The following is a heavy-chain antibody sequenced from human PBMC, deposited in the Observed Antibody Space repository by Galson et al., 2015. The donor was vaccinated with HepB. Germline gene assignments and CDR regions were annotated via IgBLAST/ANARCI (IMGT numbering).Heavy chain of an antibody. CDR2: INPNSGGT. CDR3: ARRPTAGSDAFDI. CDR1: GYTFTGYY. D-gene: IGHD4-11*01. J-gene: IGHJ3*02. V-gene: IGHV1-2*02. Sequence: SVKVSCKASGYTFTGYYMHWVRQAPGQGLEWMGWINPNSGGTNYAQKFQGRVTMTRDTSISTAYMELSRLRSDDTAVYYCARRPTAGSDAFDIWGQGTMVTVSS.